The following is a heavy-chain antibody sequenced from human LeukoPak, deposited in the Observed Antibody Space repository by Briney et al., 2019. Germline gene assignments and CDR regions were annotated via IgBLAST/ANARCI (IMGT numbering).Heavy chain of an antibody. V-gene: IGHV1-46*01. CDR2: IDPSAGGT. D-gene: IGHD3-3*01. Sequence: ASVKVSCKASGYTFTSYYIHWVRQAPGQGLEWMGIIDPSAGGTNYAQKFQGRVIMTRDMSTRTVYMELSSLRSEDTAVYYCARSTYYDFWSGYFEYYFDYWGQGTLVTVSS. CDR1: GYTFTSYY. CDR3: ARSTYYDFWSGYFEYYFDY. J-gene: IGHJ4*02.